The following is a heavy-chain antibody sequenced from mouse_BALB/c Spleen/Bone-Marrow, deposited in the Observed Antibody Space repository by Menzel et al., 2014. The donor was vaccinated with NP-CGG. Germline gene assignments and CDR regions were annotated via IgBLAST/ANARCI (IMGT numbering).Heavy chain of an antibody. CDR2: IDPENGNT. CDR1: GFNIKDYY. D-gene: IGHD1-1*01. Sequence: VQLQQSGAELVRPGALVKLSCKASGFNIKDYYMHWVKQRPEQGLEWIGWIDPENGNTIYDPKFQGKASITADTSSNTAYLQLSSLTSEDTAVYYCARFYYYRSSLYAMDYWGQGTSVTVSS. CDR3: ARFYYYRSSLYAMDY. V-gene: IGHV14-1*02. J-gene: IGHJ4*01.